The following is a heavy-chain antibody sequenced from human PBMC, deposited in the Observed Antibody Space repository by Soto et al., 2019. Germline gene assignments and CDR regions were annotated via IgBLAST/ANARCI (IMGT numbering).Heavy chain of an antibody. J-gene: IGHJ3*02. CDR3: ARAKNPHDAFDI. Sequence: SETLSLTCTVSGGSISSYYWSWIRQPPGKGLEWIGYIYYSGSTNYNPSLKSRVTISVDTSKNQFSLKLSSVTAADTAVYYCARAKNPHDAFDIWGQGTMVTVSS. V-gene: IGHV4-59*01. CDR1: GGSISSYY. CDR2: IYYSGST.